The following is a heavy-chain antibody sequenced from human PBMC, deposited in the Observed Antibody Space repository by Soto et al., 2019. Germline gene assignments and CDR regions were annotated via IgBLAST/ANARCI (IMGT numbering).Heavy chain of an antibody. CDR3: AKDRSTVFGVVTYYFDY. V-gene: IGHV3-30*18. CDR1: GLPFSNSA. J-gene: IGHJ4*02. D-gene: IGHD3-3*01. Sequence: QVQLVESGGGVVQPGRPLRLPVAPPGLPFSNSAMHWARQPPDKGLEWVAFLSYDGSHNYYADSVKGRFTISRDNSKNTLYLQMNSLRVEDTAVYYCAKDRSTVFGVVTYYFDYWGQGTLVTVSS. CDR2: LSYDGSHN.